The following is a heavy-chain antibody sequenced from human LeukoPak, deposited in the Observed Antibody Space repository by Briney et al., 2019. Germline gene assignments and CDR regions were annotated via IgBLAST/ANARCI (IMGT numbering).Heavy chain of an antibody. CDR3: ARGRGSVRASEYYYYMDV. J-gene: IGHJ6*03. CDR1: LCTFSHYA. CDR2: IIHMLGVA. V-gene: IGHV1-69*04. D-gene: IGHD1-26*01. Sequence: SVNVSLKSSLCTFSHYAFTWVRQAPGQGLEWVGRIIHMLGVADNAQKFQDRVTITADKSTTTAYMELSSLRSEDTAIYYCARGRGSVRASEYYYYMDVWGEGTPVTVSS.